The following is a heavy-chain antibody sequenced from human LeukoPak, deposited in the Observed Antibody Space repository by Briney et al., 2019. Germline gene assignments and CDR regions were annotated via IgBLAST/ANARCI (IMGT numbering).Heavy chain of an antibody. CDR1: GYTFTSYG. J-gene: IGHJ4*02. CDR3: ARDTAVAGTYGY. V-gene: IGHV1-18*04. CDR2: TSAYNGNT. D-gene: IGHD6-19*01. Sequence: ASVKVSCKASGYTFTSYGISWVRQAPGQGLEWMGWTSAYNGNTNYAQKLQGRVTMTTDTSTSTAYMELRSLRSDDTAVYYCARDTAVAGTYGYWGQGTLVTVSS.